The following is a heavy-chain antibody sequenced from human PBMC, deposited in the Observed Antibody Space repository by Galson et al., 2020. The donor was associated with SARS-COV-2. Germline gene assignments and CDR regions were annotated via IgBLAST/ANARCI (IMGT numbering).Heavy chain of an antibody. CDR1: GFTFDDYA. Sequence: GGSLRLSCAASGFTFDDYAMHWVRQAPGKGLEWVSGISWNSGSIGYADSVKGRFTISRDNAKNSLYLQMNSLRAEDTALYYCAKEARGWSLWGQGTLVTVSS. CDR3: AKEARGWSL. CDR2: ISWNSGSI. D-gene: IGHD6-19*01. J-gene: IGHJ4*02. V-gene: IGHV3-9*01.